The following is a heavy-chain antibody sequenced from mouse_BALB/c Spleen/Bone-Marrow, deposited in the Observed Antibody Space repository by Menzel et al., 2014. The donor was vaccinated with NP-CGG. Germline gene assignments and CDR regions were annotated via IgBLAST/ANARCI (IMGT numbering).Heavy chain of an antibody. CDR1: GYSFTGYF. V-gene: IGHV1-20*02. Sequence: VQLQQSGPELVKPGASVKISCKASGYSFTGYFMNWVMQSHGKSLEWIGRINPYNGDTFYNQKLKGKATLTVGKSSSTAHMELRSLASENSAVYYCAKEGGYYYGSSPYFDVWGAGTTVTVSS. J-gene: IGHJ1*01. D-gene: IGHD1-1*01. CDR2: INPYNGDT. CDR3: AKEGGYYYGSSPYFDV.